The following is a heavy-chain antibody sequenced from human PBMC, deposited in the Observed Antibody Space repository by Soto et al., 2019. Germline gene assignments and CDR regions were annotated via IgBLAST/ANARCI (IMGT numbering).Heavy chain of an antibody. Sequence: GGSLRLSCAASGFTFSSYAMSWVRQAPGKGLEWVSAISGSGGSTYYADSVKGRFTISRDNSKNTLYLQMNSLRPEDTAVYYCARLIAVAGTDYFDYWGQGTLVTVSS. CDR1: GFTFSSYA. D-gene: IGHD6-19*01. CDR2: ISGSGGST. V-gene: IGHV3-23*01. CDR3: ARLIAVAGTDYFDY. J-gene: IGHJ4*02.